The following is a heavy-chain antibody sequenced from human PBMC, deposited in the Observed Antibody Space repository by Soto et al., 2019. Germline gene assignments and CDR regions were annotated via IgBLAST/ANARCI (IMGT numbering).Heavy chain of an antibody. D-gene: IGHD3-22*01. V-gene: IGHV3-74*01. J-gene: IGHJ1*01. CDR1: GFTFSSYW. CDR2: IKSDGSGT. Sequence: EVQLVESGGGLVQPGESLTLSCAASGFTFSSYWMHWVRQAPGKGLVWVSRIKSDGSGTYYADSVKGGHTISTDNAKNALYLLMNSLRVEDTAVYFGATGDCDRYDGNCCLGRQGGEGTLVTVSS. CDR3: ATGDCDRYDGNCCLGRQ.